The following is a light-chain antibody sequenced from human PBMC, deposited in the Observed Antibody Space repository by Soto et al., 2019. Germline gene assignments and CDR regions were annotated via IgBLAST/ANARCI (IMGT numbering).Light chain of an antibody. CDR2: GAS. J-gene: IGKJ1*01. CDR3: QQYNTRPRT. CDR1: QGIKDY. Sequence: EVVRTQSPATLSVSAGERGTLSFRASQGIKDYVAWFQQKPGQAPRLLIYGASTRATAIPARFSGSGSGTEFTLSISSLQSEDFAVYYCQQYNTRPRTFGQGTKVDIK. V-gene: IGKV3-15*01.